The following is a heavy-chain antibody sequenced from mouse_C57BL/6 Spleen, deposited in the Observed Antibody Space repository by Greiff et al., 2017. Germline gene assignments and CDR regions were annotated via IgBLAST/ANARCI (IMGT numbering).Heavy chain of an antibody. CDR3: AKNDGYYPYWCFDV. CDR1: GFSLTSYG. D-gene: IGHD2-3*01. J-gene: IGHJ1*03. V-gene: IGHV2-5*01. CDR2: IWSGGST. Sequence: VHLVESGPGLVQPSQSLSITCTVSGFSLTSYGVHWVRQSPGKGLEWLGVIWSGGSTDYNAAFMSRLSITKDNSKSQVFFKMNSLQADDTAIYYCAKNDGYYPYWCFDVWGTGTTVTVSS.